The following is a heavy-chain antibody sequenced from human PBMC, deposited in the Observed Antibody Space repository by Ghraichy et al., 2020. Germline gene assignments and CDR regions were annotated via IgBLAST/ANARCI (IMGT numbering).Heavy chain of an antibody. V-gene: IGHV5-51*01. CDR1: GYSFTSYW. CDR3: ARLSARITMIEYYFDY. D-gene: IGHD3-22*01. Sequence: GESLNISCKGSGYSFTSYWIGWVRQMPGKGLEWMGIIYPGDSDTRDSPSFQGQVTISADKSISTAYLQWSSLKASDTAMYYCARLSARITMIEYYFDYWGQGSLVTVSS. J-gene: IGHJ4*02. CDR2: IYPGDSDT.